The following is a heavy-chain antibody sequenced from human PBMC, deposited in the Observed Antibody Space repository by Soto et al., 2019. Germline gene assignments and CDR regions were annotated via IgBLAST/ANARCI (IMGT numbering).Heavy chain of an antibody. D-gene: IGHD3-10*02. Sequence: GSGPTLVNPTQTLTLTCTFSGFSLSTSGVGVGWIRQPPGKALEWLALIYWDDDKRYSPSLKSRLTITKDTSKNQVVLTMTNMDPVDTATYYCAHRPCSESAYTHWVYDYWGEGTLVNVPS. V-gene: IGHV2-5*02. J-gene: IGHJ4*02. CDR3: AHRPCSESAYTHWVYDY. CDR1: GFSLSTSGVG. CDR2: IYWDDDK.